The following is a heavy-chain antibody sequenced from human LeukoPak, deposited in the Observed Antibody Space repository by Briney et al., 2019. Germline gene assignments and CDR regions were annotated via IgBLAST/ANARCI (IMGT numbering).Heavy chain of an antibody. D-gene: IGHD3-3*01. Sequence: GGSLRLSCSASGFTFGSYSMNWVRQAPGKGLEWVSYISSSSTTIYYADSVKGRFTISRDNAKNSLYLQMNSLGVADTAVYYCARGPYKDFWSGYSDYWGQGTLVTVSS. CDR1: GFTFGSYS. J-gene: IGHJ4*02. CDR3: ARGPYKDFWSGYSDY. CDR2: ISSSSTTI. V-gene: IGHV3-48*01.